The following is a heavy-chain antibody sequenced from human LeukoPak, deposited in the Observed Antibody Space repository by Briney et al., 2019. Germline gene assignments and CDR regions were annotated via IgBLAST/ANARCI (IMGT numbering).Heavy chain of an antibody. J-gene: IGHJ4*02. CDR1: GFSFNTYW. CDR3: AGDCLGARCPRPPYYFDY. D-gene: IGHD4/OR15-4a*01. Sequence: TGGSLRLSCAASGFSFNTYWMSWVRQAPGKGPECVANIKEDGSEHYYADSVKGRFTISRDNVKKSLFLQMNNLREDDTAIYFCAGDCLGARCPRPPYYFDYWGQGTLVTVSS. CDR2: IKEDGSEH. V-gene: IGHV3-7*01.